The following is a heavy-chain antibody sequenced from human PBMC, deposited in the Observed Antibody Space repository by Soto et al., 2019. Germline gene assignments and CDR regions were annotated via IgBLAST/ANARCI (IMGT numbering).Heavy chain of an antibody. D-gene: IGHD6-19*01. CDR2: INHSGST. CDR3: ARGDWYSSGHQFDY. V-gene: IGHV4-34*01. Sequence: SETLSLTCAVYGGSFSGYYWSWIRQPPGKGLEWIGEINHSGSTNYNPSLKSRVTISVDTSKNQFSLKLSSVTAADTAVYYCARGDWYSSGHQFDYWGQGTLVTVSS. J-gene: IGHJ4*02. CDR1: GGSFSGYY.